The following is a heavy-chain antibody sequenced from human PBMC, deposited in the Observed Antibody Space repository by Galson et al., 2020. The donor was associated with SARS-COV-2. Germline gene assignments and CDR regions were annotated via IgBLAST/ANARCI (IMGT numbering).Heavy chain of an antibody. D-gene: IGHD2-21*01. J-gene: IGHJ6*02. CDR3: ARELQVGILARMAYFPYGLDV. CDR1: EYTFTGHY. CDR2: IDPNSGAT. Sequence: SVKVSCKASEYTFTGHYVHWVRQAPGQGLEWMAWIDPNSGATNYAQKFQGRVTVTSDTCINTAYMELSSLKFDDTAIYYCARELQVGILARMAYFPYGLDVWGQGTTVTVSS. V-gene: IGHV1-2*02.